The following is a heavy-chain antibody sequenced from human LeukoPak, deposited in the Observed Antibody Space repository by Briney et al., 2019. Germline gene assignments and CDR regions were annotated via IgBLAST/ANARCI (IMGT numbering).Heavy chain of an antibody. CDR3: AKLARITIFGVVNSDFDY. CDR1: GFTFSSYA. J-gene: IGHJ4*02. Sequence: GGSLRLSCVASGFTFSSYAMTWVRQAPAKGLEWVSAISGSGGGTYYADSVMGRLTISRDNSKNTLYLQMNSLRAEDTAVYYCAKLARITIFGVVNSDFDYWGQGTLVTVSS. D-gene: IGHD3-3*01. CDR2: ISGSGGGT. V-gene: IGHV3-23*01.